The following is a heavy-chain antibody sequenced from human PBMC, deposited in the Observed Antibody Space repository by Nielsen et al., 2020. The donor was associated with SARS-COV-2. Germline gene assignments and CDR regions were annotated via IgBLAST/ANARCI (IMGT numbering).Heavy chain of an antibody. CDR2: ISSSSSYI. Sequence: GGSLRLSCAASGFTFSSYSMNWVRQAPGKGLEWVSSISSSSSYIYYADSVKGRFTISRDNAKNSLYLQMNSLRAEDTAVYYCARSSESDIVVVPAANNWFDPWGQGTLVTVSS. V-gene: IGHV3-21*01. CDR3: ARSSESDIVVVPAANNWFDP. J-gene: IGHJ5*02. D-gene: IGHD2-2*01. CDR1: GFTFSSYS.